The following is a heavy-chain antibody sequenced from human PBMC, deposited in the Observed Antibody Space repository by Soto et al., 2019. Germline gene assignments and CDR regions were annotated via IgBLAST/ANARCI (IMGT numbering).Heavy chain of an antibody. CDR1: GGSISSSNW. CDR3: ARDQGYCSGGSCYVFDS. CDR2: IYYSGTT. Sequence: QVQLQESGPGLVKPSGTLSLTCAVSGGSISSSNWWSWVRQPPGKGLEWIGEIYYSGTTKYNPSLKSRVTISVDKSKNQCSLKMYSVTAADTAVYYCARDQGYCSGGSCYVFDSWGQGTLVTVSS. J-gene: IGHJ4*02. D-gene: IGHD2-15*01. V-gene: IGHV4-4*02.